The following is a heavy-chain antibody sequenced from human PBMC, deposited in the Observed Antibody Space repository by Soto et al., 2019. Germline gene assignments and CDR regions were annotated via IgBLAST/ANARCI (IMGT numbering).Heavy chain of an antibody. Sequence: QVQLVQSGAEVKEPGSSVKVSCKASGGGNFRDYRTTWVRRAPGQGLEWMGGIIPKLGSANYAQNFQVRDSITADESTNTEYMELRGLSSDDKAVYYCARGGDGYNFGIVYWGQGPPVTVSS. J-gene: IGHJ4*02. D-gene: IGHD2-21*01. CDR3: ARGGDGYNFGIVY. CDR2: IIPKLGSA. V-gene: IGHV1-69*01. CDR1: GGGNFRDYR.